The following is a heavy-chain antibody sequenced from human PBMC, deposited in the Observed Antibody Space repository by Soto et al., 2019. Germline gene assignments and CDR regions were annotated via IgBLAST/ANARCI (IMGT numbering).Heavy chain of an antibody. V-gene: IGHV3-23*01. CDR3: AKSSGGSSGYFWDYYYGMDV. J-gene: IGHJ6*02. CDR1: GFTFSSYA. Sequence: GGSLRLSCAASGFTFSSYAMSWVRQAPGKGLEWVSAISGSGARTYYADSVKGRFTTSRDNSKNTRYLQMNSLRAEDTAVYYCAKSSGGSSGYFWDYYYGMDVWGQGTTVTVSS. D-gene: IGHD3-22*01. CDR2: ISGSGART.